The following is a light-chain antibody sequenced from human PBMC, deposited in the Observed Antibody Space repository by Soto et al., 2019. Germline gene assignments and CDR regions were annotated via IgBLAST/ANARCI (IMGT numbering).Light chain of an antibody. V-gene: IGKV3-15*01. CDR1: QSIDTH. CDR3: QQYHDWPRT. Sequence: IVMTQSPATLSVSPGERVTLSCRASQSIDTHLAWYQQKPGQPPRLLIQGASARVTGIPARFSGSGSGTRFPLSISRLQSEDFAVYSCQQYHDWPRTFGQGTKLDIK. CDR2: GAS. J-gene: IGKJ2*01.